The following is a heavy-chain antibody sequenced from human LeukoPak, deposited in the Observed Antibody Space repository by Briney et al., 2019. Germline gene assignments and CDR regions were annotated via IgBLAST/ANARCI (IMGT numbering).Heavy chain of an antibody. CDR3: ARGGYYGSGNDFRFDP. CDR1: GGSISSYY. D-gene: IGHD3-10*01. Sequence: SETLSLTCTVSGGSISSYYWSWIRQPPGKGLEWIGFIFYSGTTNYNPSLKSRVTISVDTSKSQFSLKLSSVTAADTAIYYCARGGYYGSGNDFRFDPWGQGTLVTVSS. J-gene: IGHJ5*02. V-gene: IGHV4-59*01. CDR2: IFYSGTT.